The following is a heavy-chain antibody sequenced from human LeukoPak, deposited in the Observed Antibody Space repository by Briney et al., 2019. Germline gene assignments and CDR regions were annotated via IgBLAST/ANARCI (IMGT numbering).Heavy chain of an antibody. D-gene: IGHD3-22*01. Sequence: SQTLSLTCTVSGGSISSGGYSWSWIRQRPGKGLEWIGYIYYSGSTYYNPSLKSRVTISVDTSKNQFSLKLSSVTAADTAVYYCARAERTTNYDSSGYLDYWGQGTLVTVSS. V-gene: IGHV4-31*03. CDR2: IYYSGST. CDR1: GGSISSGGYS. J-gene: IGHJ4*02. CDR3: ARAERTTNYDSSGYLDY.